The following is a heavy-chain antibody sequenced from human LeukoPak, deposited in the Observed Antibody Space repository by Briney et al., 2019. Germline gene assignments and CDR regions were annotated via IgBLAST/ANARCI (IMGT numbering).Heavy chain of an antibody. Sequence: GGSLRLSCAASGFSFSSYWMSWVRQAPGKGLEWVANIKQEGSVKNDVDSVKGRFTISRDNAKNSLYLQMNSLRAEDTAVYYCAREAMTTLSLDHWGQGTLVTVSS. D-gene: IGHD4-17*01. J-gene: IGHJ4*02. CDR1: GFSFSSYW. CDR2: IKQEGSVK. V-gene: IGHV3-7*01. CDR3: AREAMTTLSLDH.